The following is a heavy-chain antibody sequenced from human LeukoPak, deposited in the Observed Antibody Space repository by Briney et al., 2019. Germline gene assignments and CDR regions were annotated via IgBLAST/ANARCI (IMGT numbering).Heavy chain of an antibody. D-gene: IGHD6-13*01. CDR2: INHSGST. CDR1: GGSFSGYY. J-gene: IGHJ4*02. Sequence: SETLSLTCAVYGGSFSGYYWSWIRQPPGKGLEWIGEINHSGSTNYNPSLKSRVTISVDTSKNQFSLKLSFVTAADTAVYYCARGRSEVAAAGTIGSDFDYWGQGTLVTVSS. V-gene: IGHV4-34*01. CDR3: ARGRSEVAAAGTIGSDFDY.